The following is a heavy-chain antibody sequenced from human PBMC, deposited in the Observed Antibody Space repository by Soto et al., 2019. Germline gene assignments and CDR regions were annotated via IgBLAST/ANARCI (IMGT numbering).Heavy chain of an antibody. J-gene: IGHJ4*02. CDR3: ASGALDPGDYEMGFDY. V-gene: IGHV1-69*01. D-gene: IGHD4-17*01. CDR2: IIPIFGTA. Sequence: QVQLVQSGAEVKKPGSSVKVSCKASGGTFSSYAISWVRQAPGQGLEWMGGIIPIFGTANYAQKFQGRVTITAGESTSTAYMGLSSLRSEDTAVYYCASGALDPGDYEMGFDYWGQGTLVTVSS. CDR1: GGTFSSYA.